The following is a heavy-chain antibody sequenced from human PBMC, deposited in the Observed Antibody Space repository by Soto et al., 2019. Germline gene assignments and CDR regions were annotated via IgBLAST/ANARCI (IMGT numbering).Heavy chain of an antibody. CDR1: GFSLSNSTMG. CDR2: IFSNDEK. D-gene: IGHD3-9*01. J-gene: IGHJ4*02. V-gene: IGHV2-26*01. Sequence: SGPTLVNPTETLTLTCTVSGFSLSNSTMGVSWIRQPPGKALEWLAHIFSNDEKSCSTSLKSRLTISKDTSKSQVVLTMTNMDPLDTATYYCARSIFDWLLPLDFWGQGTLVTVSS. CDR3: ARSIFDWLLPLDF.